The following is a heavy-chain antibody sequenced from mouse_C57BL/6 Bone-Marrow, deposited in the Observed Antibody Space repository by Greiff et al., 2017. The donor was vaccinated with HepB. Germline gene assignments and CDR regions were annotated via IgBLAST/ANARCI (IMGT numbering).Heavy chain of an antibody. CDR3: ARGGDYGSTFDY. CDR2: INSDGSST. D-gene: IGHD1-1*01. J-gene: IGHJ2*01. CDR1: GFTFSDYY. V-gene: IGHV5-16*01. Sequence: DVKLVESEGGLVQPGSSMKLSCTASGFTFSDYYMAWVRQVPEKGLEWVANINSDGSSTYYLDSLKSRFIISRDNAKNILYLQMSRLKSEDSATYYCARGGDYGSTFDYWGQGTTLTVSS.